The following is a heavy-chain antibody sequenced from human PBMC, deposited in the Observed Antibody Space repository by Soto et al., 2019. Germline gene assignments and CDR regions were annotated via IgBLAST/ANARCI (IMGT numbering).Heavy chain of an antibody. CDR1: GVSLNSGHYY. D-gene: IGHD2-15*01. CDR3: VKVLIGATRHAEVDS. Sequence: QVQLQESGPGLLEPLETLSLTCSVSGVSLNSGHYYWVWVRQSPGKWLAWIASVYYDESTYYNPSLKSRVTISRAKPRNQFSMTLKSVTAADTAVYYCVKVLIGATRHAEVDSWGQGARVTVSS. CDR2: VYYDEST. J-gene: IGHJ4*02. V-gene: IGHV4-39*01.